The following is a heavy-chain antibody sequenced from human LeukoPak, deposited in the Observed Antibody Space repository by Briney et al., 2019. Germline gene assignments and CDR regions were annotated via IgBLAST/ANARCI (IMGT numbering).Heavy chain of an antibody. V-gene: IGHV4-28*01. J-gene: IGHJ4*02. CDR2: IYHSGTT. CDR3: ARKENVYYYFDY. CDR1: GYSITSSSW. D-gene: IGHD3-10*01. Sequence: SDTLSLTCAVSGYSITSSSWWGWIRQPPGKGLEWIGYIYHSGTTYYDPSLQSRVTMSVDTSKNQFSLKLSSVTAVDTAVYYCARKENVYYYFDYWGQGTLVTVSS.